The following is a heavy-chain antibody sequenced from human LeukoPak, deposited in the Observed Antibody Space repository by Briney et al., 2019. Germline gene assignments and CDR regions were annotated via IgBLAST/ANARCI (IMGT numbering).Heavy chain of an antibody. J-gene: IGHJ3*02. V-gene: IGHV3-64*01. Sequence: GGSLRLSCAASGFTFSSYAMHWVRQAPGKGLEYVSAISSNGGSTYYANSVKGRFTISRDNSKNTLYLQVGSLRAEDMAVYYCARDCSGGSCYSGGAFDIWGQGTMVTVSS. CDR2: ISSNGGST. CDR1: GFTFSSYA. D-gene: IGHD2-15*01. CDR3: ARDCSGGSCYSGGAFDI.